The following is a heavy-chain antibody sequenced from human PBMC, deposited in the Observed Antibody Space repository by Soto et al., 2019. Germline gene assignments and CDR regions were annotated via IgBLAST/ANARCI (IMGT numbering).Heavy chain of an antibody. CDR2: IFYTGTT. V-gene: IGHV4-39*02. J-gene: IGHJ4*02. CDR3: ARDRRDGYKRYFEF. CDR1: GGSISYNSYD. D-gene: IGHD5-12*01. Sequence: PSETLSLTCSVSGGSISYNSYDWGWIRQPPGKGLEWIGGIFYTGTTYYSPSLKDRVTMSMDTSKNSFSVNLTSVPAADTAVYFCARDRRDGYKRYFEFWGQGNQVTVSS.